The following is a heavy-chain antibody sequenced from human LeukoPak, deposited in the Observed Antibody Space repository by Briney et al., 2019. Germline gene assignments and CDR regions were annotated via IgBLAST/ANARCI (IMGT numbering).Heavy chain of an antibody. CDR1: VLTVSINY. V-gene: IGHV3-53*01. D-gene: IGHD1-26*01. CDR3: AKDPRSYSGDY. Sequence: PGGSLRLSCAASVLTVSINYMNWVRQAPGKGLEWVSVIYAGGSTYYADSVKGRFTISRDNSKNTLYLQMNSLRAEDTAVYYCAKDPRSYSGDYWGQGTLVTVSS. J-gene: IGHJ4*02. CDR2: IYAGGST.